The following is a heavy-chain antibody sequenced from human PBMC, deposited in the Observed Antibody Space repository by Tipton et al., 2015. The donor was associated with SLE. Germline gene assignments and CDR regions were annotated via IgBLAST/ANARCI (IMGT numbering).Heavy chain of an antibody. CDR2: IYHSGST. J-gene: IGHJ4*02. CDR3: AGAGEGSSYFDY. V-gene: IGHV4-38-2*02. Sequence: TLSLTCTVSGYSISSGYYWGWIRQPPGKGLEWIGSIYHSGSTYYNPSLKSRVTISVDTSKNQFSLKLSSVTAADTAVYYCAGAGEGSSYFDYWGQGTLVTVSS. CDR1: GYSISSGYY. D-gene: IGHD3-16*01.